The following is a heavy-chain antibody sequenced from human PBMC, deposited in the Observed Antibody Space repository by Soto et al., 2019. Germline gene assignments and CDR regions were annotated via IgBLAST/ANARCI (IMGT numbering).Heavy chain of an antibody. V-gene: IGHV3-11*01. D-gene: IGHD3-10*01. CDR1: GFSFSDHY. Sequence: QVQLVESGGGLVKPGGSLRLSCGASGFSFSDHYMTWIRQAPGKGLEWVSYISGSGTTIYYADSVKGRFTVSRDNAMNSLYLQMNSLRVEDTAVYYCAGDAHYYTSDYWGQGTLVTVSS. J-gene: IGHJ4*02. CDR2: ISGSGTTI. CDR3: AGDAHYYTSDY.